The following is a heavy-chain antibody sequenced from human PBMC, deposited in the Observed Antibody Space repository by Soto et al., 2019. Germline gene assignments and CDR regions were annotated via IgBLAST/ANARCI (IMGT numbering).Heavy chain of an antibody. J-gene: IGHJ3*02. V-gene: IGHV1-18*01. CDR1: GYTFTSYG. CDR2: ISAYNGNT. CDR3: ARDTSLAAPDAFDI. D-gene: IGHD6-6*01. Sequence: ASVKVSCKASGYTFTSYGISWVRQAPGQGLEWMGWISAYNGNTNYARKLQGRVTMTTDTSTSTAYMELRSLRSDDTAVYYCARDTSLAAPDAFDIWGQGTMVTGSS.